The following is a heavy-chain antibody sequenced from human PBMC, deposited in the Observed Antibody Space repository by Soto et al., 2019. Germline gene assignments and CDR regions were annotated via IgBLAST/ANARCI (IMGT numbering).Heavy chain of an antibody. CDR2: IIPIFGTA. D-gene: IGHD3-3*01. V-gene: IGHV1-69*13. CDR3: ARVTDYDFWSGYLDV. CDR1: GGTFSSYA. J-gene: IGHJ6*02. Sequence: SVKVSCKASGGTFSSYAISWVRQAPGQGLEWMGGIIPIFGTANYAQKFQGRVTITADESTSTAYMELSSLRSEDTAVYYCARVTDYDFWSGYLDVWGQGTTVTVSS.